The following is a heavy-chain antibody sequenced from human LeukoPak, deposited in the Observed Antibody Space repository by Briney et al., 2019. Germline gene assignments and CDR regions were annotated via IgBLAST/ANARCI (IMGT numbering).Heavy chain of an antibody. J-gene: IGHJ6*03. V-gene: IGHV3-23*01. CDR1: GFTFSSYA. CDR3: AKGSVGSDLGYYYYMDV. CDR2: ISGSGGST. D-gene: IGHD3-3*01. Sequence: GGSLRLSCAASGFTFSSYAMSWVRQAPGKGLEWVSAISGSGGSTYYADSVKGRFTISRDNSKNTLYLQMNSLRAEDTAVYYCAKGSVGSDLGYYYYMDVWGKGTTVTVSS.